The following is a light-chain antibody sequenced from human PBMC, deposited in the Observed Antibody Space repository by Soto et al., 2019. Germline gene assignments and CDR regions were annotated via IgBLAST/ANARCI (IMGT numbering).Light chain of an antibody. J-gene: IGKJ4*01. Sequence: EVVLTQSPATLSLSPGERATLSCRASESVSSNYLAWYQQKPGQAPRTLIYGASSRATGIPDRFSGSGSGTDFTLSISGLEPEDSAVYYCQQYGNSLTFGGGTKVDIK. V-gene: IGKV3-20*01. CDR3: QQYGNSLT. CDR1: ESVSSNY. CDR2: GAS.